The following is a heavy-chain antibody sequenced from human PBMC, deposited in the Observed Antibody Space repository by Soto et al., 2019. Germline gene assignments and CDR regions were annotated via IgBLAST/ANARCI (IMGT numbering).Heavy chain of an antibody. CDR3: ARVGYSYGSYSYGMEV. J-gene: IGHJ6*02. CDR1: GGSLSSSNC. CDR2: IYHSGST. V-gene: IGHV4-4*02. Sequence: SETLSLTCAVSGGSLSSSNCWSWVRQPPGKGLEWIGEIYHSGSTNYNPSLKSRVTISVDKSKNQFSLKLSSVTAADTAVYYCARVGYSYGSYSYGMEVWGQGTTVTVSS. D-gene: IGHD5-18*01.